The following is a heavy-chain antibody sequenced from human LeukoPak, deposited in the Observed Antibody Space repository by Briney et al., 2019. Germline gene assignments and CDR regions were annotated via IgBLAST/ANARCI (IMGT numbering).Heavy chain of an antibody. Sequence: ASVKVSCKASGGTFSSYAISWVRQAPGQGLEWMGWIDTNTGNPTYAQGFIGRFVFSLDTSVTTAYLQISSLKAEDTAVYYCARGYDTTGYFSCWGQGTLVTVSS. CDR1: GGTFSSYA. J-gene: IGHJ4*02. V-gene: IGHV7-4-1*02. D-gene: IGHD3-22*01. CDR2: IDTNTGNP. CDR3: ARGYDTTGYFSC.